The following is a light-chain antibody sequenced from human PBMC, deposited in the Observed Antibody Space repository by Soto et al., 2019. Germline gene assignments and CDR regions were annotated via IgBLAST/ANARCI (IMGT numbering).Light chain of an antibody. CDR1: QTVTSY. V-gene: IGKV1-39*01. J-gene: IGKJ1*01. CDR3: QQRYRFPKT. Sequence: DVQMTQSPSSLSASVGDSLTLTCRASQTVTSYLNWYQQKPGKAPKLLIYAASTLQSGVPSRFRGSGSGTEFTLTIISLQPEDFATDYCQQRYRFPKTFGRGTKVEVK. CDR2: AAS.